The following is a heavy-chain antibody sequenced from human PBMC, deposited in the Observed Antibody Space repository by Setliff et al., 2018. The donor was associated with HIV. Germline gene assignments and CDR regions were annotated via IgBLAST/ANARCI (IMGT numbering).Heavy chain of an antibody. CDR2: INQDGSKK. J-gene: IGHJ4*02. D-gene: IGHD1-26*01. CDR1: GFTFSNYW. Sequence: GGSLRLSCAASGFTFSNYWIIWVRQAPGKGLEWVANINQDGSKKYYVDSVKGRFTISRDNAKNSLCLQMNSLTADDTAVYYCARDSGTTMGASGPGYWGQGTLVTVSS. V-gene: IGHV3-7*01. CDR3: ARDSGTTMGASGPGY.